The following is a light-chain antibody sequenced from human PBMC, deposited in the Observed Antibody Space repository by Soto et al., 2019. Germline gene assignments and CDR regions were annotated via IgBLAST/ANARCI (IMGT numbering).Light chain of an antibody. Sequence: QSALTQPASVSGSPGQSITISCTGTSYDVGGYNFVSWYQQHPGKAPKLMIYEVSHRPSGVSNRFSGSKSGNTASLTISGLQADDEADYYCSSYTSGSTLLVFGGGTKLTVL. CDR1: SYDVGGYNF. CDR3: SSYTSGSTLLV. J-gene: IGLJ3*02. CDR2: EVS. V-gene: IGLV2-14*01.